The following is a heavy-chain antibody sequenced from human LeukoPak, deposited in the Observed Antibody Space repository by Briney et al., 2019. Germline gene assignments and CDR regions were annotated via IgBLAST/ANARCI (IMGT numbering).Heavy chain of an antibody. CDR3: AKGAGGFSYYNWFDP. CDR2: IYYSGST. Sequence: SETLSLTCAVSGGSISSNNWWSWVRQPPGKGLEWIGSIYYSGSTYYNPSLKSRVTISVDTSKNQFSLKLASVTAADTAIYYCAKGAGGFSYYNWFDPWGQGTLVTVSS. CDR1: GGSISSNNW. J-gene: IGHJ5*02. D-gene: IGHD5-18*01. V-gene: IGHV4-4*02.